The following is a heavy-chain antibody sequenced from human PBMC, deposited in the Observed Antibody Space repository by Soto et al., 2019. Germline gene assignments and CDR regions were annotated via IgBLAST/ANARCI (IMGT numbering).Heavy chain of an antibody. D-gene: IGHD4-17*01. CDR1: GGSISSSSYY. CDR3: ARRVCAIRYGDYVGVGPRPFICRFDP. V-gene: IGHV4-39*01. CDR2: IYYSGST. Sequence: QLQLQESGPGLVKPSETLSLTCTVSGGSISSSSYYWGWIRQPPGKGLEWIGSIYYSGSTYYNPSLKSRVTISVDTAKNQFTLKLSSVTAADTAVYYCARRVCAIRYGDYVGVGPRPFICRFDPWGQGTLVTVSS. J-gene: IGHJ5*02.